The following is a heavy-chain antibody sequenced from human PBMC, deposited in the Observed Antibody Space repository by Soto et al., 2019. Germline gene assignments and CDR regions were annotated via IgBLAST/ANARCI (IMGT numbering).Heavy chain of an antibody. CDR3: ARVALGELSSSIMRYYYYGMDV. CDR1: GDSVSSNSAA. J-gene: IGHJ6*02. Sequence: PSQTLSLTCAISGDSVSSNSAAWNWIRQSPSRGLEWLGRTYYRSKWYNDYAVSVKSRITINPDTSKNQFSLQLNSVTPEDTAVYYCARVALGELSSSIMRYYYYGMDVWGQGTTVTVSS. CDR2: TYYRSKWYN. D-gene: IGHD3-16*02. V-gene: IGHV6-1*01.